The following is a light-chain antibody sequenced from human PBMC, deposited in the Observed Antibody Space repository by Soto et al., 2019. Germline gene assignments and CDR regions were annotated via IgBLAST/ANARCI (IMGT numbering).Light chain of an antibody. J-gene: IGKJ1*01. V-gene: IGKV1-39*01. CDR2: GAS. Sequence: DIQMTQAPSSLSASVGDRVTITCLDSLTIGHSLSWFQKKAGKPPTLLIYGASALQRGVPARFSGSGSGTEFTLTINKMQREDFATYYCQQTYNLPRTFGQGTKVDIK. CDR3: QQTYNLPRT. CDR1: LTIGHS.